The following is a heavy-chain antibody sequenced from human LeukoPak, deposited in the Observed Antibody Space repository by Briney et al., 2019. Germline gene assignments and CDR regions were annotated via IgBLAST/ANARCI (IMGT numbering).Heavy chain of an antibody. D-gene: IGHD3-16*02. CDR1: GYTFTSYG. CDR3: ARGDFSSYYDYVWGSYRDYNWFDP. J-gene: IGHJ5*02. CDR2: ISAYNGNT. Sequence: ASVKASCKASGYTFTSYGISWVRQAPGQGLEWMGWISAYNGNTNYAQKLRGRVTMTTDTSTSTAYMELRSLRSDDTAVYYCARGDFSSYYDYVWGSYRDYNWFDPWGQGTLVTVSS. V-gene: IGHV1-18*01.